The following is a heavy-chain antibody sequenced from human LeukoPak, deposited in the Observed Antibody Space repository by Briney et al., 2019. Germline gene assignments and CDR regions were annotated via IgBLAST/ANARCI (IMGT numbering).Heavy chain of an antibody. V-gene: IGHV4-59*01. CDR1: GGSISSYY. CDR3: ARQPWNMGAYYFDL. Sequence: ASETLSLTCTVSGGSISSYYWSWIRQPPGKGLEWIGYIYYSGSTNYNPSLKSRVTISVDTSRNQFSLKLSSVTAADTAVYYCARQPWNMGAYYFDLWGQGTLVTVSS. D-gene: IGHD1-26*01. J-gene: IGHJ4*02. CDR2: IYYSGST.